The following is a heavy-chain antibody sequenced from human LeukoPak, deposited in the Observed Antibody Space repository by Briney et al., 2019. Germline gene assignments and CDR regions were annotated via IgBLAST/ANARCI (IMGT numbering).Heavy chain of an antibody. V-gene: IGHV3-74*01. J-gene: IGHJ3*02. CDR2: INSDGSRI. Sequence: PGGSLRLSCAASGFNFSNFWMHWVRQAPGKGLFWVSRINSDGSRISYAESVKGRFTISRDNAKKTVYLQMNSLKVEDTAVYYCANFGAVEEAFDIWGQGTLGTVSS. CDR1: GFNFSNFW. D-gene: IGHD3-3*01. CDR3: ANFGAVEEAFDI.